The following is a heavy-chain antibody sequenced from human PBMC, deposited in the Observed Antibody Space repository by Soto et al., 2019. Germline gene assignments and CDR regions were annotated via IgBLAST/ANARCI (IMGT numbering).Heavy chain of an antibody. CDR1: GFTFSSYA. CDR2: ISGSGGST. D-gene: IGHD1-26*01. J-gene: IGHJ6*02. CDR3: AKPEGGGEGVYYYSYGMDV. V-gene: IGHV3-23*01. Sequence: PGGSLRLSCAASGFTFSSYAMSWVRQAPGKGLEWVSAISGSGGSTYYADSVKGRFTISRDNSKNTLYLQMNSLRAEDTAVYYCAKPEGGGEGVYYYSYGMDVWGQGTTVTVSS.